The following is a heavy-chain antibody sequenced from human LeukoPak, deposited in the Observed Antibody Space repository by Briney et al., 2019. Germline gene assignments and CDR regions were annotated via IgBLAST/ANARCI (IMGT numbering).Heavy chain of an antibody. V-gene: IGHV4-4*02. Sequence: SGTLSLTCAVSGVSISSSNWWSWVRQPPGKGLEWIGEIYHSGSTNYNPSLKSRVTISVDKSKNQFSLKLSSVTAADTAVYYCARHAPDFWSGYSAYYYYYMDVWGKGTTVTVSS. CDR2: IYHSGST. D-gene: IGHD3-3*01. CDR1: GVSISSSNW. J-gene: IGHJ6*03. CDR3: ARHAPDFWSGYSAYYYYYMDV.